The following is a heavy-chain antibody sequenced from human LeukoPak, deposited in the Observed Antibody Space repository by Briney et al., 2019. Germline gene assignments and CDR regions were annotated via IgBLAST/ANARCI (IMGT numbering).Heavy chain of an antibody. CDR3: ARAAGCSSTSCYIYPPRRGYFDY. D-gene: IGHD2-2*02. Sequence: GGSLRLSCAASGFTFSSYGMHWVRQAPGKGLEWVVVISYDGSNKYYADSVKGRFTISRDNSKNTLYLQMNSLRAEDTAVYYCARAAGCSSTSCYIYPPRRGYFDYWGQGTLVTVSS. CDR2: ISYDGSNK. J-gene: IGHJ4*02. CDR1: GFTFSSYG. V-gene: IGHV3-30*03.